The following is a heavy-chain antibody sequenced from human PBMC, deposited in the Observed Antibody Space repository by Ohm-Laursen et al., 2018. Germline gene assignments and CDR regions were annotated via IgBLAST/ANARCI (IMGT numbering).Heavy chain of an antibody. D-gene: IGHD3-9*01. Sequence: SLRLSCAASGFTVSNYWMSWVRQAPGKGLEWVANIKQDGSEKYYVDSVKGRFTISRDNAKNSLYLQMNSLRAEDTAVYYCATEYYDILTGYYGFDYWGQGTLVTVSS. J-gene: IGHJ4*02. CDR2: IKQDGSEK. CDR1: GFTVSNYW. CDR3: ATEYYDILTGYYGFDY. V-gene: IGHV3-7*01.